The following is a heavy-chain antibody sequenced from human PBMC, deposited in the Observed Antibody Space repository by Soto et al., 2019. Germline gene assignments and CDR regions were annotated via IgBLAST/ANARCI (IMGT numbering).Heavy chain of an antibody. CDR3: AKRSRYYGSGSSTVMDV. CDR2: IYYSGST. V-gene: IGHV4-31*03. D-gene: IGHD3-10*01. CDR1: GGSLSSGGYY. J-gene: IGHJ6*03. Sequence: SETLSLTCTVSGGSLSSGGYYWSWIRQHPGKGLEWIGYIYYSGSTYYNPSLKSRVTISVDTSKNQFSLKLSSVTAADTAVYYCAKRSRYYGSGSSTVMDVWGKGTTVTVSS.